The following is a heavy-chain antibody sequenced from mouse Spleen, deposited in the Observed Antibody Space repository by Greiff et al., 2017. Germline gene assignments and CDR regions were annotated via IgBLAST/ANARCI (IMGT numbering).Heavy chain of an antibody. J-gene: IGHJ2*01. D-gene: IGHD1-1*01. CDR2: IYPGSGNT. CDR3: ARSDYYYGSLDY. Sequence: QVQLQQSGAELVRPGASVKLSCKASGYTFTDYYINWVKQRPGQGLEWIARIYPGSGNTYYNEKFKGKATLTAEKSSSTAYMQLSSLTSEDSAVYFCARSDYYYGSLDYWGQGTTLTVSS. V-gene: IGHV1-76*01. CDR1: GYTFTDYY.